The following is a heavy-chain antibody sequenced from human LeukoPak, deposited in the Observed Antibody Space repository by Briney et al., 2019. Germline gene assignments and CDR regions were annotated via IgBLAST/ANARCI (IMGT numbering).Heavy chain of an antibody. CDR3: AAVSSYSSGYRYYFDY. Sequence: ASVKVSCKTSGFTFISSAVQWVRQARGQRLEWIGWFVVGSGNTNYAQKFQERVTITRDMSTSTAKMELTSLRSEDTAVYYCAAVSSYSSGYRYYFDYWGQGALVTVSS. D-gene: IGHD3-22*01. V-gene: IGHV1-58*01. CDR1: GFTFISSA. J-gene: IGHJ4*02. CDR2: FVVGSGNT.